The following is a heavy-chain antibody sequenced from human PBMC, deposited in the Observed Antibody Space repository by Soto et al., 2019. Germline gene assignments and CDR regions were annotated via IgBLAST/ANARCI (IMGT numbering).Heavy chain of an antibody. CDR2: INGRSNYK. D-gene: IGHD1-26*01. CDR3: AREDGIVGSTSAFDD. J-gene: IGHJ4*02. V-gene: IGHV3-21*01. CDR1: GFTFSTYT. Sequence: GGTLRLSCASSGFTFSTYTMYWVRQAPGKGLEWVSSINGRSNYKYYTDSVKGRFTISRDNAKNSLYLQMNRLRAEATAVYYCAREDGIVGSTSAFDDGGLGTL.